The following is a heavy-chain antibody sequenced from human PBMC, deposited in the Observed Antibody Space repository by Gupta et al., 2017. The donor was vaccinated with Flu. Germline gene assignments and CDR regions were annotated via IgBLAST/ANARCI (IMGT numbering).Heavy chain of an antibody. CDR3: TREAYYYDSSASDDAFDI. J-gene: IGHJ3*02. V-gene: IGHV3-49*03. CDR1: GFTFGDYA. Sequence: EVQLVESGGGLVQPGRSLRLSCTASGFTFGDYAMSWFRQAPGKGLEWVGFIRSKAYGGTTEYAASVKGRFTISRDDSKSIAYLQMTSLKTEDTAVYYCTREAYYYDSSASDDAFDIWGQGTMVTVFS. CDR2: IRSKAYGGTT. D-gene: IGHD3-22*01.